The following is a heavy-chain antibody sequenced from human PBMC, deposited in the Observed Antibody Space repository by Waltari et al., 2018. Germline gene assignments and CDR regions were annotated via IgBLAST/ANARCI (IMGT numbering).Heavy chain of an antibody. CDR2: SGSGGST. J-gene: IGHJ3*02. V-gene: IGHV3-23*01. CDR3: AKDRARITMIVVVITASSLGAFDI. Sequence: SGSGGSTYYADSVKGRFTISRDNSKNTLYLQMNSLRAEDTAVYYCAKDRARITMIVVVITASSLGAFDIWGQGTMVTVSS. D-gene: IGHD3-22*01.